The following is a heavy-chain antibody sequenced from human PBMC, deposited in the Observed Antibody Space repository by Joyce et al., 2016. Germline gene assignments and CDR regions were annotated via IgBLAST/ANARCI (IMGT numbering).Heavy chain of an antibody. CDR3: ARGGLVYDYSMDV. Sequence: EVQLVESGGGLVTPGGSLKISCAASGFMFSTSSMSWFRQVTGKGREWVSAISGDRRFIFHADSVRGRFTVSRDNAENSLYLQMKSLRVEDTAVYFCARGGLVYDYSMDVWGQGTTVIVSS. D-gene: IGHD2-21*01. CDR2: ISGDRRFI. J-gene: IGHJ6*02. V-gene: IGHV3-21*02. CDR1: GFMFSTSS.